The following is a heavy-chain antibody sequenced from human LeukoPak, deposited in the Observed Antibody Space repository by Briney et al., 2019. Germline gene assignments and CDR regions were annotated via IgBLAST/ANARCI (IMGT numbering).Heavy chain of an antibody. Sequence: QSGGSLRLSCAASGFTVSSDYMGWVRQAPEKGLEWVSLISSGGSTYYADSLKGRLTISRDNSKNTLYLQMNSLRAEDTAVYYCGRVGDGYNDNYWGQGTLVTVSS. CDR1: GFTVSSDY. D-gene: IGHD5-24*01. CDR3: GRVGDGYNDNY. CDR2: ISSGGST. J-gene: IGHJ4*02. V-gene: IGHV3-66*01.